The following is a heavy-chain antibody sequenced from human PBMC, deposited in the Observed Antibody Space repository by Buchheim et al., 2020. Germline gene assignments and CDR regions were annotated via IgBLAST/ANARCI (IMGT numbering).Heavy chain of an antibody. D-gene: IGHD5-24*01. V-gene: IGHV3-23*04. Sequence: EVQLVESGGGLVQPGGSLRLSCVGSGFTFNNFAMSWVRQAPGKGLDWVSSIKDNGGTTYYADSVKGRFTISRDNSKNTLYLQMNSLRAEDSAVYYCANNGDGYNYYFDYWGQGTL. CDR1: GFTFNNFA. CDR3: ANNGDGYNYYFDY. J-gene: IGHJ4*02. CDR2: IKDNGGTT.